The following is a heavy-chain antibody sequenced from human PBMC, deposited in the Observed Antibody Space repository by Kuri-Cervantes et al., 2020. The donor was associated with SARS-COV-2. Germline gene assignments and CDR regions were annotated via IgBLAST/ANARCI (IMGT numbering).Heavy chain of an antibody. D-gene: IGHD6-13*01. J-gene: IGHJ6*02. CDR1: GFTFSRYW. CDR2: INQDGTEK. Sequence: GGSLRLSCAVSGFTFSRYWMTWVRQAPGKGLEWVANINQDGTEKYYVESVRGRFTISRDNAKNSLYLQMNSLRVEDTAVYFCAKDPGIAAADGMDVWGQGTTVTVSS. V-gene: IGHV3-7*04. CDR3: AKDPGIAAADGMDV.